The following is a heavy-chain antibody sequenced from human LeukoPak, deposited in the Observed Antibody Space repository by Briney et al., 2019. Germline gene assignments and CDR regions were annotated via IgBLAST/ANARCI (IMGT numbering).Heavy chain of an antibody. D-gene: IGHD6-13*01. CDR2: INHSGST. CDR1: GGSFSGYY. V-gene: IGHV4-34*01. CDR3: ARGGSSSWRKNYFDY. Sequence: SETLSLTCAVYGGSFSGYYWSWIHQPPGKGLEWIGEINHSGSTNYNPSLKSRVTISVDTSKNQFSLKLSSVTAADTAVYYCARGGSSSWRKNYFDYWGQGTLVTVSS. J-gene: IGHJ4*02.